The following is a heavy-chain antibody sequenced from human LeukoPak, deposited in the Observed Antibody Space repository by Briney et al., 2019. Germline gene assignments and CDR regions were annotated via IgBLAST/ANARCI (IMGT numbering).Heavy chain of an antibody. Sequence: GGSLRLSCAASGFTFSSYAMRWVRQAPGKGLEYVSSITSNGDSTYYANSVKGRFTISRDNSKNTLYLQMGSLRAEDTAVYYCARGPSGYHNTGGQGTLVTVSS. V-gene: IGHV3-64*01. J-gene: IGHJ4*02. CDR3: ARGPSGYHNT. D-gene: IGHD5-12*01. CDR1: GFTFSSYA. CDR2: ITSNGDST.